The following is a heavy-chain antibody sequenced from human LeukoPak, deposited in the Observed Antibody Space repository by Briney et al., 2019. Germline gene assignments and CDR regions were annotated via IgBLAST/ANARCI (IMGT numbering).Heavy chain of an antibody. Sequence: SETLSLTCTVSGGSISSYYWSWIRQPPGKGLEWIGYIYYSGRTNYNPSLKSRVTISVDTSKNQFSLKLSSVTAADTAVYYCARETRVGRYYDSSGYYSKWGQRTLVTVSS. CDR1: GGSISSYY. CDR3: ARETRVGRYYDSSGYYSK. D-gene: IGHD3-22*01. CDR2: IYYSGRT. V-gene: IGHV4-59*01. J-gene: IGHJ4*02.